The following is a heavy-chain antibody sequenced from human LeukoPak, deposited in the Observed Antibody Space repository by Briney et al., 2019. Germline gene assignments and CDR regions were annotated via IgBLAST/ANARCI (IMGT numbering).Heavy chain of an antibody. D-gene: IGHD2-2*01. CDR1: GGSISSYY. V-gene: IGHV4-59*01. CDR3: ARDTRYCSSTSCYAEDYYYGMDV. J-gene: IGHJ6*02. Sequence: SETLSLTCTVSGGSISSYYWSWIRQPPGKGLEWIGYIYYSGSTNYNPSLKSRVTISVDTSKNQFSLKLSSVTAADTAVYYCARDTRYCSSTSCYAEDYYYGMDVWGQGTTVTVSS. CDR2: IYYSGST.